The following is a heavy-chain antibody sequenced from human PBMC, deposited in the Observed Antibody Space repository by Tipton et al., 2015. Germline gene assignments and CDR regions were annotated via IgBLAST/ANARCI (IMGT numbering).Heavy chain of an antibody. CDR2: IYYTGNT. V-gene: IGHV4-59*08. D-gene: IGHD3-9*01. Sequence: TLSLTCTVSGGSISNYYWGWIRQPPGKGLEWIGYIYYTGNTNYHASLRSRVTISVDTSKNQFSLKLTSVTAADTAVYYCACQDYDSLTRDYQTVDYWGQGTLVTVSS. J-gene: IGHJ4*02. CDR1: GGSISNYY. CDR3: ACQDYDSLTRDYQTVDY.